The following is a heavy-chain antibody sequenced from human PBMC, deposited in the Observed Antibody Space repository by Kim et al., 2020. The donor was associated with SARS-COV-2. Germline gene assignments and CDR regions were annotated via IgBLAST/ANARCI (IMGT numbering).Heavy chain of an antibody. CDR2: IIPIFGTA. D-gene: IGHD4-17*01. CDR3: AREGGDYGDPDY. CDR1: GGTFSSYA. V-gene: IGHV1-69*13. J-gene: IGHJ4*02. Sequence: SVKVSCKASGGTFSSYAISWVRQAPGQGLEWMGGIIPIFGTANYAQKFQGRVTITADESTSTAYMELSSLRSEDTAVYYCAREGGDYGDPDYWGQGTLVTVSS.